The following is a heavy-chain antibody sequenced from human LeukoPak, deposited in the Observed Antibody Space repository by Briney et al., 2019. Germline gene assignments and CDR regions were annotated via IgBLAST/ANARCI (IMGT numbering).Heavy chain of an antibody. V-gene: IGHV4-31*03. Sequence: PSETLSLTCTVSGGSISSGGDYWSWIRQHAGKGLEWIGYISYSGTTYYSPSLQSRITISLDTSKNQFSLELSSVTAADTAVYYCARAAWRGSNSRDAFDIWGLGTVVTVSS. D-gene: IGHD4-23*01. CDR1: GGSISSGGDY. CDR3: ARAAWRGSNSRDAFDI. J-gene: IGHJ3*02. CDR2: ISYSGTT.